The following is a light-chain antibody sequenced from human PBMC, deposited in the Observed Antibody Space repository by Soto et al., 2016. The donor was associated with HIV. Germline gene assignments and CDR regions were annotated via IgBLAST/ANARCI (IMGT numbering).Light chain of an antibody. J-gene: IGLJ3*02. CDR3: HSMSDGIEV. Sequence: SYELTQSSSVSVSPGQTVTITCSGDVLAKKYARWFQQKPGQAPLLIIHEGNRRLSGIPERFSGSSSGTAVSLIINGAQSEDEADYYCHSMSDGIEVFGGGTKVTVL. CDR2: EGN. CDR1: VLAKKY. V-gene: IGLV3-27*01.